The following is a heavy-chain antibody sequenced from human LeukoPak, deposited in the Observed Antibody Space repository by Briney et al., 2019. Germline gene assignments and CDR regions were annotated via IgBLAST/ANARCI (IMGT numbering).Heavy chain of an antibody. D-gene: IGHD4-17*01. CDR2: LSASGGST. CDR1: GLTFSRYV. CDR3: ATLYGDYNWYFNL. J-gene: IGHJ2*01. Sequence: GGSLRLSCASSGLTFSRYVMGWVRQAPGKGLEWVSTLSASGGSTFYAASVKGRFTVSRDNSKNTLFLQMNTLRAEDTAVYYCATLYGDYNWYFNLWGRGTLVTVSS. V-gene: IGHV3-23*01.